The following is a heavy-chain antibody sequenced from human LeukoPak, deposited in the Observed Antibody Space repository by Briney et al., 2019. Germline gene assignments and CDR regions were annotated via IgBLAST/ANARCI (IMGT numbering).Heavy chain of an antibody. J-gene: IGHJ5*01. V-gene: IGHV4-61*02. D-gene: IGHD3-10*01. Sequence: SETLSLTCNVSGGSISSGRYYWSWIRQPAGKGLEWIGRIYTRGSTNYNPSLKSRVTMSVDTSKNQFSLKLSSVTAADTAVYYCATDGMARGPDAWFDSWGQGTLVTVSS. CDR2: IYTRGST. CDR3: ATDGMARGPDAWFDS. CDR1: GGSISSGRYY.